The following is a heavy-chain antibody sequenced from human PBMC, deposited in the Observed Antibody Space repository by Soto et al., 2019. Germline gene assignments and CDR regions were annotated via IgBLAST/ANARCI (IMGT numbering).Heavy chain of an antibody. Sequence: QVQLVQSGAEVKRPGASVKVSCKAPGDTFTSYYLNWVRQAPGQGLEWIGHIYYSGNTDYNPSRKSRLAISIDTSKSQFSLKLSSVTAADTAVYFCAREGGESSDGLYYFDSWGQGSLVTVSS. D-gene: IGHD3-16*01. CDR3: AREGGESSDGLYYFDS. J-gene: IGHJ4*02. CDR1: GDTFTSYY. V-gene: IGHV1-46*01. CDR2: IYYSGNT.